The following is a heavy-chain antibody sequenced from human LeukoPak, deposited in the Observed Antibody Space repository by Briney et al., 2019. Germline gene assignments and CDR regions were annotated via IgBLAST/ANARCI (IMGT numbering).Heavy chain of an antibody. Sequence: GGSLRLSCAASRFTFSSYSMNWVRQAPGKGLEWVSSISSSSSYIYYADSVKGRFTISRDNSKNTLYLQMNSLRAEDTAVYYCARRAGAYSHPYDYWGQGTLVTVSS. CDR1: RFTFSSYS. V-gene: IGHV3-21*04. D-gene: IGHD4/OR15-4a*01. CDR3: ARRAGAYSHPYDY. J-gene: IGHJ4*02. CDR2: ISSSSSYI.